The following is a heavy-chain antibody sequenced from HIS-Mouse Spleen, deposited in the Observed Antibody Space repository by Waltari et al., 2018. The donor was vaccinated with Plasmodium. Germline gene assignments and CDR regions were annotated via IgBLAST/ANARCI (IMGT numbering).Heavy chain of an antibody. CDR1: GDSVSSHRAS. CDR2: TYYRSKWYN. V-gene: IGHV6-1*01. CDR3: ARSFIYYYYGMDV. J-gene: IGHJ6*02. Sequence: QVQLQQSGPGLVTPSQTLSPTCTISGDSVSSHRASWNWIRQSQSRGLEWLGRTYYRSKWYNDYAVSVKSRITINPDTSKNQFSLQLNSVTPEDTAVYYCARSFIYYYYGMDVWGQGTTVTVSS.